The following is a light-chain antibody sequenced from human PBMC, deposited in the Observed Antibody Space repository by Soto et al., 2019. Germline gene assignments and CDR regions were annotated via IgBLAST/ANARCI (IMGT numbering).Light chain of an antibody. CDR3: QHYAAAPIT. CDR1: QSVGGN. J-gene: IGKJ5*01. Sequence: NVLTQSPVTLSLSPGERATLSCRASQSVGGNVAWYQQKPGQAPKLLISGASSRAPGIPDRFSGSGSGADFTLSIIRLEPEDFALYYCQHYAAAPITFGQGTRLDI. V-gene: IGKV3-20*01. CDR2: GAS.